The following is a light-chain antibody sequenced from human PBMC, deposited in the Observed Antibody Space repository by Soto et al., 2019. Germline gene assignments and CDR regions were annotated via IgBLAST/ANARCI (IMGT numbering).Light chain of an antibody. CDR1: QSVLYSSNNKNY. Sequence: DIVMTQSPDSLAVSLGERATINCKSSQSVLYSSNNKNYLAWYQQKPGQPPKLLIYWASTRESGVPDRFSGSGSGTEFTLTISSLQPDDFATYYCQQYASYSPTFGQGTKVDIK. CDR2: WAS. CDR3: QQYASYSPT. J-gene: IGKJ1*01. V-gene: IGKV4-1*01.